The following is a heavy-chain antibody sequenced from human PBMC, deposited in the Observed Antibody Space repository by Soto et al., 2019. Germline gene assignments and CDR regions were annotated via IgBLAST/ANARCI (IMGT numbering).Heavy chain of an antibody. V-gene: IGHV4-39*01. CDR1: GGSISSSSYY. Sequence: SETLSLTCTVSGGSISSSSYYWGWIRQPPGKGLEWIGSIYYSGSTYYNPSLKSRVTISVDTSKNQFSLKLSSVTAADTAVYYCARLHRVLDYFDYWGQGTLVTVPQ. CDR2: IYYSGST. D-gene: IGHD6-13*01. CDR3: ARLHRVLDYFDY. J-gene: IGHJ4*02.